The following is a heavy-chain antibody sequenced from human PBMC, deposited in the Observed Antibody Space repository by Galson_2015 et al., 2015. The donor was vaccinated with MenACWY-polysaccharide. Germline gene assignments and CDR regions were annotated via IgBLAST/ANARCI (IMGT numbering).Heavy chain of an antibody. Sequence: SLRLSCAASGFTFSSYAMTWVRQAPGKGLEWVSTISASGRSTFYADSVKGRFTISRDNSKTTLYLQLNSLRAEDTSVYYCAKVHSYAYVNFYYGLDVWGQGTTVTVSS. CDR3: AKVHSYAYVNFYYGLDV. CDR2: ISASGRST. V-gene: IGHV3-23*01. D-gene: IGHD5-18*01. J-gene: IGHJ6*02. CDR1: GFTFSSYA.